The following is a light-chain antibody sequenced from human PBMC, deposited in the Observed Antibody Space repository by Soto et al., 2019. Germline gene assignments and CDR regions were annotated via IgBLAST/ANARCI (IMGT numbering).Light chain of an antibody. Sequence: EIVLTQSPATLSLSPGERATLSCRASQSVGSFLAWYQQKPGQAPRLLIYDASNRATGIPARFSGSGSGTEFTLTISSLEPEDFAVYYCQQRSSWPWTFGQGTKVEIK. V-gene: IGKV3-11*01. CDR3: QQRSSWPWT. CDR1: QSVGSF. CDR2: DAS. J-gene: IGKJ1*01.